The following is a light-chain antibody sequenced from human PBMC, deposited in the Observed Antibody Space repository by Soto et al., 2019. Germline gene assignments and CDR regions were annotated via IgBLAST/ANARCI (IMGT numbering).Light chain of an antibody. CDR3: SSYTNINTRACV. CDR2: EVR. CDR1: SSDVGAYNY. Sequence: QSALTQPPSASGSPGQSVTISCTGTSSDVGAYNYVSWYQQHPGRAPKLMIYEVRKRPSGVPDRFSGSKSDNTASLTISGLQAEDEAEYYCSSYTNINTRACVFGTGTKLTVL. V-gene: IGLV2-8*01. J-gene: IGLJ1*01.